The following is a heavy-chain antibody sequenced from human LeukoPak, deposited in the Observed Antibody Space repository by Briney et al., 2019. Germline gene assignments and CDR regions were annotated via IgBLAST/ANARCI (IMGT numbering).Heavy chain of an antibody. CDR3: ARYRGASGYHFDY. CDR1: GFSISSGYY. J-gene: IGHJ4*02. CDR2: IYHSGNT. Sequence: SETLSLTCSVTGFSISSGYYWGWIRQSPGKGLEWIGSIYHSGNTQYNPSLKSRVTISVDTSENQFSLKLSSVTAADTAVYYCARYRGASGYHFDYWGQGTLVTVSS. D-gene: IGHD5-12*01. V-gene: IGHV4-38-2*02.